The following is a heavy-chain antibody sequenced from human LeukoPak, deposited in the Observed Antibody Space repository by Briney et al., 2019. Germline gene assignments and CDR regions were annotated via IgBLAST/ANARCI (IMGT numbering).Heavy chain of an antibody. V-gene: IGHV3-21*01. Sequence: GGSLRLSCEAAGFSFRDYPMGWVRRASGKRLEWVSGISAGADVIFYADPVKGRLTISRDNAKNSLYLQMNSLRAEDTAVYYCARDLAGLGYWGQGTLVTVSS. CDR1: GFSFRDYP. J-gene: IGHJ4*02. CDR3: ARDLAGLGY. CDR2: ISAGADVI.